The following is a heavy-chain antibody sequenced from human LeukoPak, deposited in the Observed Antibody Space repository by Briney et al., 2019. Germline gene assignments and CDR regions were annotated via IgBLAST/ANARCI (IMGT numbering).Heavy chain of an antibody. CDR3: ARAISYYYYMDV. D-gene: IGHD2-2*01. Sequence: PSETLSLTCAVYGGSFSGYYWSWIRQPPGKGLEWIGEINHSGSTNYNPSLKSRVTISVDTSKNQFSLKLSSVTAADTAVYYCARAISYYYYMDVWGEGTTVTVSS. J-gene: IGHJ6*03. V-gene: IGHV4-34*01. CDR2: INHSGST. CDR1: GGSFSGYY.